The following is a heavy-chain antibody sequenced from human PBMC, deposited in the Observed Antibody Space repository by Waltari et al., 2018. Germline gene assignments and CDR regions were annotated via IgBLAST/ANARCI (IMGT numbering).Heavy chain of an antibody. D-gene: IGHD6-13*01. V-gene: IGHV4-38-2*01. CDR3: ASKAAATWGLDY. Sequence: QVQLQESGPGLVKPSETLSLTCAVSGYSISSGYYWGWIRQPPGKGLEWIGSIYHSGSTYYNPSLKSRVTISVDTSKNQFSLKLSSVTAADTAVYYCASKAAATWGLDYWGQGTLVTVSS. J-gene: IGHJ4*02. CDR2: IYHSGST. CDR1: GYSISSGYY.